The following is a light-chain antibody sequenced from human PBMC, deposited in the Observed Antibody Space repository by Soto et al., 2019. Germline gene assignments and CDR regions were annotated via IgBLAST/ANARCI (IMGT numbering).Light chain of an antibody. J-gene: IGKJ4*01. CDR2: AAS. Sequence: DIQLTQSPSFLSASVGDRVTITCRASQGINSYLAWYQQKPGTAPKLLIYAASTLQSGVPSRFSGSGSGTDFTLTISSLQPEDFATYYCQQFSRYPLTFGGGTKLEIK. CDR3: QQFSRYPLT. V-gene: IGKV1-9*01. CDR1: QGINSY.